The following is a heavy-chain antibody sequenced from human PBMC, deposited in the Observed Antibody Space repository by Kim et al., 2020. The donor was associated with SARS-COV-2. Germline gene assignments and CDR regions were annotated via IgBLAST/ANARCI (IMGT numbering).Heavy chain of an antibody. D-gene: IGHD5-12*01. J-gene: IGHJ4*02. CDR3: ARVHSWGDGYNLVYINGFDY. CDR2: IIPIFGTA. CDR1: GGTFSSYA. Sequence: SVKVSCKASGGTFSSYAISWVRQAPGQGLEWMGGIIPIFGTANYAQKFQGRVTITADESTSTAYMELSSLRSEDTAVYYCARVHSWGDGYNLVYINGFDYWGQGTLVTVSS. V-gene: IGHV1-69*13.